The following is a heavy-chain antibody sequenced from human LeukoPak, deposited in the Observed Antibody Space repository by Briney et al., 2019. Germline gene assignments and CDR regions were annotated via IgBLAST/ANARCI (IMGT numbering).Heavy chain of an antibody. Sequence: GGSLRLSCAASGFTFSSYAMSWVRQAPGKELEWVSGISGSGDNTYYADSVKGRFTISRDNSKNTLYVQVNSLGTEDTAAYYCAKGSYYDSSGSFYFDYWGQGTLVTVSS. V-gene: IGHV3-23*01. CDR1: GFTFSSYA. CDR2: ISGSGDNT. D-gene: IGHD3-22*01. CDR3: AKGSYYDSSGSFYFDY. J-gene: IGHJ4*02.